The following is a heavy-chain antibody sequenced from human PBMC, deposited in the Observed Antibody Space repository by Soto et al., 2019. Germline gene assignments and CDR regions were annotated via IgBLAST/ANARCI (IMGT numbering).Heavy chain of an antibody. D-gene: IGHD3-10*01. CDR2: INAANGYP. CDR3: ARSSSGGNWFDP. V-gene: IGHV1-3*01. Sequence: ASVKVSCKASGYSFTTSAIHWVRQAPGQGFEWMGWINAANGYPKYSQKLQGRITITSDTSASTAYMELNSLTSEDTAVYYCARSSSGGNWFDPWG. J-gene: IGHJ5*02. CDR1: GYSFTTSA.